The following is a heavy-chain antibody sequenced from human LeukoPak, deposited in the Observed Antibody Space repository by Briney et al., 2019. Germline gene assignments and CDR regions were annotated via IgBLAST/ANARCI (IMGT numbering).Heavy chain of an antibody. CDR1: GFDFNGQT. V-gene: IGHV3-7*01. Sequence: PGGSLRLSCAASGFDFNGQTMSWLPQVPGKGPEWVASIKEDEIEIHYVDAVKGRFTISRDNTKDSLYLQMNSLRVEDTALYYCARGGFRHFDPWGQGTLVTVSS. CDR3: ARGGFRHFDP. J-gene: IGHJ5*02. D-gene: IGHD3-22*01. CDR2: IKEDEIEI.